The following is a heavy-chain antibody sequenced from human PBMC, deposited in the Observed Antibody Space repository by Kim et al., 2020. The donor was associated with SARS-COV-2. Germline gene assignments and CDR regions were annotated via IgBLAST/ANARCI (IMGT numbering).Heavy chain of an antibody. V-gene: IGHV1-69*02. CDR3: APQGVVVPGAFDI. D-gene: IGHD2-15*01. CDR2: IIPILGIA. CDR1: GGTFSSYT. J-gene: IGHJ3*02. Sequence: SVKVSCKASGGTFSSYTISWVRQAPGQGLEWMGRIIPILGIANYAQKFQGRVTITADKSTSTAYMELSSLRSEDTAVYYCAPQGVVVPGAFDIWGQGTMVTVSS.